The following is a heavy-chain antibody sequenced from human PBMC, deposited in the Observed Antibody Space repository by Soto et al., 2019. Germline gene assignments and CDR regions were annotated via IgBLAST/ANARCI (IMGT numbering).Heavy chain of an antibody. CDR1: GFVFSTYA. V-gene: IGHV3-23*01. D-gene: IGHD6-13*01. J-gene: IGHJ5*02. CDR3: AKDPPRGPLGIAAPGARWLDP. CDR2: VGTSPDAT. Sequence: GGSLRLSCAASGFVFSTYAMNWVRQAPGKGPEWVSSVGTSPDATYYADSVKGRFTITRDNSKNTLFLQMNSLRVEDTAIYYCAKDPPRGPLGIAAPGARWLDPWGQGTLVTVYS.